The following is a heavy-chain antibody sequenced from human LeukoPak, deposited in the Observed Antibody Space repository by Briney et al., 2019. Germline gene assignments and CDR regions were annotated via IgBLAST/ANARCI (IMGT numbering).Heavy chain of an antibody. Sequence: GASVKVSCKASGYTFTSYYMHWVRQAPGQGLEWMGIINPSGGSTSYAQKFQGRVTMTRDMSTSTVYMELSSLRSEDTAVYYCARGGDYYDSSGYYDITNGYWGQGTLVTVSS. CDR2: INPSGGST. V-gene: IGHV1-46*01. J-gene: IGHJ4*02. CDR1: GYTFTSYY. CDR3: ARGGDYYDSSGYYDITNGY. D-gene: IGHD3-22*01.